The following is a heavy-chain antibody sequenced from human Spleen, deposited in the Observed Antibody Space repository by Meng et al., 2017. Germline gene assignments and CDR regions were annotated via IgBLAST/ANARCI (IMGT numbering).Heavy chain of an antibody. D-gene: IGHD2-15*01. V-gene: IGHV1-18*01. CDR1: GYNFGSYG. CDR2: FVNYVDT. J-gene: IGHJ4*02. CDR3: ASGTPGRSYCDY. Sequence: QVHLLQSGPEVKKPGASVRFSCKASGYNFGSYGMCWVRQAPGQGLEWRGWFVNYVDTYHATKFQGRVTMTTDTHTNTAFMELRSLTSDDTAVYYCASGTPGRSYCDYWGQGTLVTVSS.